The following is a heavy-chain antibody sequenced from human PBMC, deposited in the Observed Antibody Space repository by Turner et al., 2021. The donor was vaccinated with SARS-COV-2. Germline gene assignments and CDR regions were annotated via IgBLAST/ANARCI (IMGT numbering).Heavy chain of an antibody. CDR1: GFTVSSNY. CDR3: ARQLTTVTTWFDP. J-gene: IGHJ5*02. D-gene: IGHD4-17*01. CDR2: IYSGGRT. V-gene: IGHV3-53*01. Sequence: EVQLVESGGGLIQPGGALRLSCAASGFTVSSNYMSWVRQAPGKGLEWVSVIYSGGRTYYADSVKGRFTISRDNSKNTLYLQMNSLRAEDTAVYYCARQLTTVTTWFDPWGQGTLVTVSS.